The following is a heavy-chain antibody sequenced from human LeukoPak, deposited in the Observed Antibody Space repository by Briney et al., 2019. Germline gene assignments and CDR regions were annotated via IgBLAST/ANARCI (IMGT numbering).Heavy chain of an antibody. CDR2: IYHSGST. V-gene: IGHV4-38-2*02. D-gene: IGHD3-10*01. CDR1: GYSISSGYY. Sequence: SETLSLTCTVSGYSISSGYYWGWIRQPPGKGLEWIGSIYHSGSTYYNPSLKSRVTIPVDTSKNQFSLKLSSVTAADTAVYYCARGYLLLAFDIWGQGTMVTVSS. CDR3: ARGYLLLAFDI. J-gene: IGHJ3*02.